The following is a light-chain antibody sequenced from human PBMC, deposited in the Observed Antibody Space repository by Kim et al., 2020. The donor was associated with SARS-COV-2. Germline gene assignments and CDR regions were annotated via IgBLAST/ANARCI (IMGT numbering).Light chain of an antibody. Sequence: GQSITISCTGTSSDVGSYNLVSWYQQHPGKAPKLLIYEVSKRPSGVSNRFSCSKSGNTASLTISGLQAEDEADYYCCSYAGSSTFVFGGGTQLTVL. CDR3: CSYAGSSTFV. V-gene: IGLV2-23*02. CDR2: EVS. CDR1: SSDVGSYNL. J-gene: IGLJ2*01.